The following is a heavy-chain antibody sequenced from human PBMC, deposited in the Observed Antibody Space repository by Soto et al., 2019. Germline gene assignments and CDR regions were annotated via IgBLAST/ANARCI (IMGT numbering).Heavy chain of an antibody. V-gene: IGHV3-73*01. D-gene: IGHD2-2*01. CDR3: IADFGGYCSITSCDYFDS. CDR2: IRSKANSYAT. CDR1: GFTFSGSA. J-gene: IGHJ4*02. Sequence: PGGSLRLSCAASGFTFSGSAMHWFRQASGKGLEWVGRIRSKANSYATAYAASVKGRFTISRDDSKNTAYLQMNSLKTEDTAVYYFIADFGGYCSITSCDYFDSWGQGTLCTVSS.